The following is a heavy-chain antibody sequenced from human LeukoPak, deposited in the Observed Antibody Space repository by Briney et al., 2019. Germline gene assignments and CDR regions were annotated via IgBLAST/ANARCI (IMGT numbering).Heavy chain of an antibody. V-gene: IGHV3-30*01. CDR2: ISYDGSNK. CDR3: ARGRNSSSSRAYFDY. CDR1: GFTFSSYA. J-gene: IGHJ4*02. Sequence: GRSLRLSCAASGFTFSSYAMHWVRQAPGKGLEWVAAISYDGSNKYYADSVKGRFTISRDNSKNTLYLQMNSLRAEDTAVYYCARGRNSSSSRAYFDYWGQGTLVTVSS. D-gene: IGHD6-6*01.